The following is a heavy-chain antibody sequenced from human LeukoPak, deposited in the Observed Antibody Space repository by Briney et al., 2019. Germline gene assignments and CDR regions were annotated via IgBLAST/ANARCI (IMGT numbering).Heavy chain of an antibody. CDR3: ARGLGGTGGYSSGYYHYYYYYYMDV. J-gene: IGHJ6*03. CDR2: INHSGST. Sequence: SETLSLTXAVYGGSFSGYYWSWIRQPPGKGLEWIGEINHSGSTNYNPSLKSRVTISVDTSKNQFSLKLSSVTAADTAVYYCARGLGGTGGYSSGYYHYYYYYYMDVWGKGTTVTASS. D-gene: IGHD3-22*01. V-gene: IGHV4-34*01. CDR1: GGSFSGYY.